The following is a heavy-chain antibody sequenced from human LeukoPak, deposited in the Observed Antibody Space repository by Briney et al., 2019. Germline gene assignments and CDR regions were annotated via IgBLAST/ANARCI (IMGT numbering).Heavy chain of an antibody. V-gene: IGHV4-59*01. CDR3: ARDDDYYDSSGYYYSDY. J-gene: IGHJ4*02. CDR1: GGSLSSYY. Sequence: SETLSLTCAASGGSLSSYYWSWIRQPPGKGLEWIGYIYYSGSTNYNPSLKSRVTISVDTSKNQFSLKLSYVTAADTAVYYCARDDDYYDSSGYYYSDYWGQGTLVTVSS. D-gene: IGHD3-22*01. CDR2: IYYSGST.